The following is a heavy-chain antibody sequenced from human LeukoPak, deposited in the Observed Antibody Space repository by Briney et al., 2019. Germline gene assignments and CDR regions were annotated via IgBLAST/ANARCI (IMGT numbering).Heavy chain of an antibody. J-gene: IGHJ4*02. CDR1: GGSISSYY. CDR3: AREWYDAFYFDY. CDR2: IYTSGST. V-gene: IGHV4-4*07. D-gene: IGHD3-16*01. Sequence: SETLSLTCTVSGGSISSYYWSWIRQPTGKGLEWIGRIYTSGSTNYNPSLKSRVTMSVDTSKNQFSLKLSSVTAADTAVYYCAREWYDAFYFDYWGQGTLVTVSS.